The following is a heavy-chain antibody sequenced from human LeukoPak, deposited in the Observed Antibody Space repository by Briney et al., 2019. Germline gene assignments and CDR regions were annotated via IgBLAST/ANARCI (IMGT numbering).Heavy chain of an antibody. J-gene: IGHJ4*02. V-gene: IGHV6-1*01. CDR1: GDSVSSNSAA. CDR2: TYYRSKWYN. CDR3: ARDSGDGYNQPIDY. Sequence: SQTLSLTCAISGDSVSSNSAAWNWIRQSPSRGLEWLGRTYYRSKWYNDYAISVKSRITINPDTSKNHFSLQLNSVTPEDTAVYYCARDSGDGYNQPIDYWGQGTLVTVSS. D-gene: IGHD5-24*01.